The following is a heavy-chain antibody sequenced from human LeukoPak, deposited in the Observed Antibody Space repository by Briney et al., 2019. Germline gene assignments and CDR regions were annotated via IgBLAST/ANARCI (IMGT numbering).Heavy chain of an antibody. CDR1: GGSISSYY. CDR3: ARVGGRFLEWFVLDV. Sequence: PSETLSLTCTVSGGSISSYYWSWIRQPPGKGLEWIGYIYYSGSTNYNPSLKSRVTMSVDTSKNQFSLKLSSVTAADTAVYYCARVGGRFLEWFVLDVWGRGTTVTVSS. J-gene: IGHJ6*04. V-gene: IGHV4-59*12. D-gene: IGHD3-3*01. CDR2: IYYSGST.